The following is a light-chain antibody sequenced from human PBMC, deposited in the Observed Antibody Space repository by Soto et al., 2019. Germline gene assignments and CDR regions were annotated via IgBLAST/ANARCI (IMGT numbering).Light chain of an antibody. CDR1: QGISSF. V-gene: IGKV1-9*01. Sequence: DIQLTQSPSFLSASIGDRVTFTCRASQGISSFLAWYQHTPGKAPKLLIYAASTLQSGDPSRFSGSGSGREFTLTISSLQPEDFATYYCQQLSGYPWTFGQGTKVEVK. CDR2: AAS. J-gene: IGKJ1*01. CDR3: QQLSGYPWT.